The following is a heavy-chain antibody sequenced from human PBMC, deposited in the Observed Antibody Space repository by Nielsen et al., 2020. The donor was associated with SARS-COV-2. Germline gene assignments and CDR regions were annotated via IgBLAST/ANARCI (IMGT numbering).Heavy chain of an antibody. CDR2: IWYDGSNK. CDR3: ARDFGVMGPAEYFQH. V-gene: IGHV3-33*08. Sequence: GGSLRLSCAASGFTFSIYALSWVRQAPGKGLEWVAVIWYDGSNKYYADSVKGRFTISRDNSKNTLYLQMNSLRAEDTAVYYCARDFGVMGPAEYFQHWGQGTLVTVSS. CDR1: GFTFSIYA. J-gene: IGHJ1*01. D-gene: IGHD3-3*01.